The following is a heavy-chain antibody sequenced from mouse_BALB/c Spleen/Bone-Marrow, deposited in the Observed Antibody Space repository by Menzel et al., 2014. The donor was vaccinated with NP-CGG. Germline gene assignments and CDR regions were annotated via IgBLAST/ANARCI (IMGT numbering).Heavy chain of an antibody. CDR2: IDPANGNT. Sequence: EVKLEESGAELVKPGASVKLSCIASGFNIKDTYMHWVKQRPEQGLEWIGRIDPANGNTKYDPKFQGKATITADTSSNTAYLQLSSLTSEDTAVYYCASYRYAWYFDVWGAGTTVTVSS. CDR3: ASYRYAWYFDV. J-gene: IGHJ1*01. V-gene: IGHV14-3*02. D-gene: IGHD2-14*01. CDR1: GFNIKDTY.